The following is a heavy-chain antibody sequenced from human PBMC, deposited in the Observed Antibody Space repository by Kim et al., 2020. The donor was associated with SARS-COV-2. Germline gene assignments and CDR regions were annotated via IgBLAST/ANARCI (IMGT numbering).Heavy chain of an antibody. V-gene: IGHV3-9*01. D-gene: IGHD3-10*01. Sequence: SADHVKGRFAISRDNAKNSLYLQMNSLTAEDTALYYCAKDFGIEVGFFDYWGQGTLVTVSS. CDR3: AKDFGIEVGFFDY. J-gene: IGHJ4*02.